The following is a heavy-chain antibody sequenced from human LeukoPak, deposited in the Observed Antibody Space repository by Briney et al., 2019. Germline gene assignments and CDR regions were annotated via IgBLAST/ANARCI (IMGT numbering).Heavy chain of an antibody. V-gene: IGHV3-23*01. CDR2: ISGSGGST. D-gene: IGHD1-14*01. CDR1: GFTFSSYA. CDR3: ARSNQADDY. Sequence: GGSLRLSCAASGFTFSSYAMSWVRQAPGKGLEWVSAISGSGGSTYSADSVKGRFTISRDNSKNTLYLQMNSLRAEDTAIYYCARSNQADDYWGQGTLVTVSS. J-gene: IGHJ4*02.